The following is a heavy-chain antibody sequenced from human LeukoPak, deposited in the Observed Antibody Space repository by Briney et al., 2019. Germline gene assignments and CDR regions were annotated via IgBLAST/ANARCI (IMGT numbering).Heavy chain of an antibody. V-gene: IGHV4-4*07. J-gene: IGHJ4*02. Sequence: SETLSLTCSVSGGSISDYYWSWIRQPAGRGLEWVGRIYTSGSTNYNPSLKSRVTMSVDASKNQFSLNLTSVTAADTAMYYCARDRGSIDSSGYHFDYWGQGTLVTVSS. D-gene: IGHD3-22*01. CDR3: ARDRGSIDSSGYHFDY. CDR1: GGSISDYY. CDR2: IYTSGST.